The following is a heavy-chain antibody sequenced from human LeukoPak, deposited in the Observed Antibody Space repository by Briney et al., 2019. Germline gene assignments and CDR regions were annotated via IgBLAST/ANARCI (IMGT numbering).Heavy chain of an antibody. CDR1: GGSISSSNW. Sequence: PSETLSLTCAVSGGSISSSNWWRWVRQPPGKGLEWIGEIYHSGSTNYNPCLKSRVSISVGKSKNQFSLKLSSVTAADTAVYYCVTCIAVAGINYFDYWGQGTLVTVSS. J-gene: IGHJ4*02. CDR2: IYHSGST. D-gene: IGHD6-19*01. V-gene: IGHV4-4*02. CDR3: VTCIAVAGINYFDY.